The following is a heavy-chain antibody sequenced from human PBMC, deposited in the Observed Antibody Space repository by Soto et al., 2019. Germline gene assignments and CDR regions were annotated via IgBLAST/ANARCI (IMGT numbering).Heavy chain of an antibody. J-gene: IGHJ5*02. D-gene: IGHD5-18*01. CDR1: GDSISSNTNY. CDR3: ARGRGYSYGLDP. CDR2: ISYSGTT. V-gene: IGHV4-30-4*01. Sequence: PSETLSLTCTVSGDSISSNTNYWSWICQPPGEGLEWIGFISYSGTTSYSPSLKSRVAISLDTSKNQFSLSLSSVTATDTAVYYCARGRGYSYGLDPWGQGTLVTVS.